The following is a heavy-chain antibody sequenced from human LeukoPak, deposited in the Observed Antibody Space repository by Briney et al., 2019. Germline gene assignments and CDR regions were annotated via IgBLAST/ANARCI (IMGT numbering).Heavy chain of an antibody. CDR2: ISGSGGST. D-gene: IGHD3-22*01. CDR3: AKEGNRRRYYYDSSGYYYFDY. Sequence: GGSLRLSCAASGFTFSNYAMSWVRQAPGKGLEWVSAISGSGGSTYYADSVKGRFTISRDNSKNTLYLQMNSLRAEDTAVYYCAKEGNRRRYYYDSSGYYYFDYWGQGTLVTVSS. J-gene: IGHJ4*02. CDR1: GFTFSNYA. V-gene: IGHV3-23*01.